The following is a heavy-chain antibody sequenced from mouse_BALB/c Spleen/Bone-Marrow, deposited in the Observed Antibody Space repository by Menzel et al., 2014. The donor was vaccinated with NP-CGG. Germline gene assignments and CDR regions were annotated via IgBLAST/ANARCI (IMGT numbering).Heavy chain of an antibody. Sequence: QSAAEPVRPGTSVNGSFKASGHAFTNYLIEWVKQRLGQGLEWIGVINPGSGGTNYNEKFKGKATLTADKSSSTAYMQLSSLTSDDSAVYFCARRDDAMDYWGQGTSVTVSS. CDR1: GHAFTNYL. CDR3: ARRDDAMDY. J-gene: IGHJ4*01. V-gene: IGHV1-54*03. D-gene: IGHD3-3*01. CDR2: INPGSGGT.